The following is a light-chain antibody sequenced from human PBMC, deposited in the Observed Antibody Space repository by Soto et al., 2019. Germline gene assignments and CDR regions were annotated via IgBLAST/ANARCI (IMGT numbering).Light chain of an antibody. Sequence: EIVLTQSPGTLSLSPGDRATLSCRASQSVGSHLAWYQQRPGQPPRLLIYNASTRATGIPTRFTGSGSGTDFTLIITSLEPEDFAIYYCKQRSSWPPLTGGPGTRLENK. CDR3: KQRSSWPPLT. CDR2: NAS. V-gene: IGKV3-11*01. CDR1: QSVGSH. J-gene: IGKJ5*01.